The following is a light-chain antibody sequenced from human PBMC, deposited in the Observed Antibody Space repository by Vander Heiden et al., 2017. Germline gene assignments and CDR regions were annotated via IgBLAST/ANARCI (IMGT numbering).Light chain of an antibody. J-gene: IGKJ4*01. V-gene: IGKV1-9*01. CDR2: AAS. Sequence: DIQLTQSPSFLSASVGDRVTITCRASQGISSYLASYQQKPGKAPKLLIYAASTLQSGVPSRFSGSGYGTEFTLTISSMQPEDFATYYCQQLNSYPRLTFGGGTKVEIK. CDR3: QQLNSYPRLT. CDR1: QGISSY.